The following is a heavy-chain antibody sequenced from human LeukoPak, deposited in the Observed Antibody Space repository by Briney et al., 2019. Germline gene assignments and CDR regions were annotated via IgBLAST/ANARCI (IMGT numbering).Heavy chain of an antibody. CDR2: IYYSGST. CDR1: GGSISSYY. D-gene: IGHD5/OR15-5a*01. Sequence: KPSETLSLTCTVSGGSISSYYWSWIRQPPGKGLEWIGYIYYSGSTNYNPSLKSRVTISVDTSKNQFSLKLSSVTAADTAVYYCARDASVSDAFDIWGQGTMVTVSS. J-gene: IGHJ3*02. V-gene: IGHV4-59*01. CDR3: ARDASVSDAFDI.